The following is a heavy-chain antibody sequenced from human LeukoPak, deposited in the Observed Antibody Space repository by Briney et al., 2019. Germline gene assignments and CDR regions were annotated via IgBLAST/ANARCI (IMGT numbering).Heavy chain of an antibody. V-gene: IGHV4-39*01. D-gene: IGHD6-19*01. CDR1: GGSISSSSYY. J-gene: IGHJ4*02. CDR2: IYYSGST. CDR3: ARHSTSGQWLALYFDN. Sequence: SETLSLTCTVSGGSISSSSYYWGWIRQPPGKGLEWIGSIYYSGSTFYTPSLQSRVTMSLDTSKNQFSLTLTSVTAADTAVYYCARHSTSGQWLALYFDNWGQGTLVTVSS.